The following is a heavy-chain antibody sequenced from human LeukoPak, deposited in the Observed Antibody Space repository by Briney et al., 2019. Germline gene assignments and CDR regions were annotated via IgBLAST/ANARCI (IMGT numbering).Heavy chain of an antibody. J-gene: IGHJ3*02. CDR1: GFTFSSYS. Sequence: GGSLRLSCAASGFTFSSYSMNWVRQAPGKGLEWVSSISSSSSYIYYADSVKGRFTISRDNSKNTLYLQMNYLRAEDTALYYCAKSKSSSSYDALDIWGQGTMVTVSS. D-gene: IGHD6-6*01. CDR2: ISSSSSYI. CDR3: AKSKSSSSYDALDI. V-gene: IGHV3-21*04.